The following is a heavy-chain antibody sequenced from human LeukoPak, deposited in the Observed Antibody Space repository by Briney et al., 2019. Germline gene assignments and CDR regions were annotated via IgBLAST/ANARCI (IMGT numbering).Heavy chain of an antibody. CDR2: ISSGGGNI. CDR3: ARDFNSGWKFGY. J-gene: IGHJ4*02. D-gene: IGHD6-19*01. V-gene: IGHV3-48*03. Sequence: PGGSLRLSCAASGFTFSSYEMNWVRQAPGKGLEWVSYISSGGGNIYYADSVKGRFTISRDNAKNSLYLQMNSLRAEDTAVYYCARDFNSGWKFGYWGQGTLVTVSS. CDR1: GFTFSSYE.